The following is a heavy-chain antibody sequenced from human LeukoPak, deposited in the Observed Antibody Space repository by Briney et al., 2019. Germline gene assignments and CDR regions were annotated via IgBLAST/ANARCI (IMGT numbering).Heavy chain of an antibody. CDR2: VFDSGRT. CDR1: GGSMTTHP. CDR3: TTIKRGNIFGYFDF. D-gene: IGHD5-18*01. Sequence: SETLSLTCTVSGGSMTTHPWNWIPQTPGKGLEWIGYVFDSGRTKENPSLKSRVTLSADTSKNQLSLRLSSVTAADTAVYYCTTIKRGNIFGYFDFWGQGILVTVSS. J-gene: IGHJ4*02. V-gene: IGHV4-59*11.